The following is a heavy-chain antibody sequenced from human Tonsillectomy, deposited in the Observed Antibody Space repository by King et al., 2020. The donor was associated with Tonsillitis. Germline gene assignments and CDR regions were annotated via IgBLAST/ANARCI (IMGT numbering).Heavy chain of an antibody. V-gene: IGHV3-33*01. Sequence: VQLVESGGGVVQPGGSLRLSCSASGFIFSSYGMHWVRQAPGKGLEWVAVIWYDGSDTYYADSVKGRFTISRDNSKNTLYLQVNNLRVEDTAVYYCGRGRADLSYMDVWGKGTTVTVSS. J-gene: IGHJ6*03. CDR3: GRGRADLSYMDV. CDR2: IWYDGSDT. D-gene: IGHD2/OR15-2a*01. CDR1: GFIFSSYG.